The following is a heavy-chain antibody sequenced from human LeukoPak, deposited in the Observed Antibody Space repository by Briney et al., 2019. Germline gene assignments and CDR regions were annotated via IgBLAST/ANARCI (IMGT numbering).Heavy chain of an antibody. D-gene: IGHD1-26*01. J-gene: IGHJ3*02. V-gene: IGHV3-30-3*01. CDR1: GFTFSSYA. Sequence: PGGSLRLSCAASGFTFSSYAMHWVRQAPGKGLGWVAVISSDGSNIYYADSVKGRFTISRDNSKNTLYLQMNNLRAEDTAVYYCARMGGQLLQDAFDIWGQGTTVTVSS. CDR2: ISSDGSNI. CDR3: ARMGGQLLQDAFDI.